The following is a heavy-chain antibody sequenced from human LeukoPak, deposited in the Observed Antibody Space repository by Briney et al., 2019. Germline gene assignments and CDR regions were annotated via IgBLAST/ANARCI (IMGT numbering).Heavy chain of an antibody. D-gene: IGHD2-2*01. Sequence: ASVEISCKASGYTFTDYYMHWVQQAPGKGLEWMGWISAYNGSTNYAQKLQGRVTMTTDTSTSTAYMELRSLRSDDTAVYYCARVDIVVVPAASLTLIDYWGQGTLVTVSS. CDR1: GYTFTDYY. CDR2: ISAYNGST. CDR3: ARVDIVVVPAASLTLIDY. J-gene: IGHJ4*02. V-gene: IGHV1-18*04.